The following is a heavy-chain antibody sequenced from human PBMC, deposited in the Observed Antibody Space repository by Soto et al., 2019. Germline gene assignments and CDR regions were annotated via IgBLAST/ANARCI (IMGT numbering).Heavy chain of an antibody. D-gene: IGHD6-19*01. CDR3: ARVRNSSGWYPPPALVDV. Sequence: PSETLSLTCTVSGGSISRGDYYWSWIRQPPGKGLEWIGYIYYSGSTYYNPSLKSRVTISVDTSKNQFSLKLSSVTAADTAVYYCARVRNSSGWYPPPALVDVWGPGTTVTVSS. CDR2: IYYSGST. J-gene: IGHJ6*02. CDR1: GGSISRGDYY. V-gene: IGHV4-30-4*01.